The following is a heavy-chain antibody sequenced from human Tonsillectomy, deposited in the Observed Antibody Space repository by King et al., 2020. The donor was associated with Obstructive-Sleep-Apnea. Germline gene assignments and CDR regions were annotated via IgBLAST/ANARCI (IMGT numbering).Heavy chain of an antibody. Sequence: VQLVESGGGLVQPGGSLRLSCAASGFTFSSYWMHWVRQAPGKGLVWVSRINSDGSSTSYADSVKGRFTISGDNAKNTLYLQMNSLRAEDTAVYYCARRYCGGDCYSSEGYYYGMDVWGQGTTVTVSS. CDR2: INSDGSST. CDR3: ARRYCGGDCYSSEGYYYGMDV. D-gene: IGHD2-21*02. J-gene: IGHJ6*02. V-gene: IGHV3-74*01. CDR1: GFTFSSYW.